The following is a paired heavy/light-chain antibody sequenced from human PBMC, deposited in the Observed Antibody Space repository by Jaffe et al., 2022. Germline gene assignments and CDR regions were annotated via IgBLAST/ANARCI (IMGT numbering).Light chain of an antibody. J-gene: IGKJ3*01. CDR1: QDISNY. CDR2: DAS. CDR3: QQYDNLPIFT. Sequence: DIQMTQSPSSLSASVGDRVTITCQASQDISNYLNWYQQKPGKAPKLLIYDASNLETGVPSRFSGSGSGTDFTFTISSLQPEDIATYYCQQYDNLPIFTFGPGTKVDIK. V-gene: IGKV1-33*01.
Heavy chain of an antibody. CDR3: ASIGSSIAARPGVLLGYYYYMDV. V-gene: IGHV4-39*01. CDR1: GGSISSSSYY. J-gene: IGHJ6*03. Sequence: QLQLQESGPGLVKPSETLSLTCTVSGGSISSSSYYWGWIRQPPGKGLEWIGSIYYSGSTYYNPSLKSRVTISVDTSKNQFSLKLSSVTAADTAVYYCASIGSSIAARPGVLLGYYYYMDVWGKGTTVTVSS. CDR2: IYYSGST. D-gene: IGHD6-6*01.